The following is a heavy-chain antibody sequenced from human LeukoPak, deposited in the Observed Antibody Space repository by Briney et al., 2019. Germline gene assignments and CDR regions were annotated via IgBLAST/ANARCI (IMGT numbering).Heavy chain of an antibody. J-gene: IGHJ4*02. CDR2: ISWNRGSI. CDR3: AKDLGTDSSGWTYYFDY. CDR1: GFTFDDYA. D-gene: IGHD6-19*01. Sequence: GRSLRLSCAASGFTFDDYAMHWVRQAPGKGGERVSGISWNRGSIPFADSLTAPFPISRDNSKNSLYLQMNSLRADDTALYYCAKDLGTDSSGWTYYFDYWGQGTLVTVSS. V-gene: IGHV3-9*01.